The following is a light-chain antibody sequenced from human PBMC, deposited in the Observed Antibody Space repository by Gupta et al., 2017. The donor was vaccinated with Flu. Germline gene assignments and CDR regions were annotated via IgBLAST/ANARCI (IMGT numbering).Light chain of an antibody. V-gene: IGKV1-5*03. Sequence: PSTLSASVGDRVTFTCRASQSISSWVAWYQQRPGKAPMLLMYRASDLQTGVPSRFSGSGSGTEFTLTITSLQPDDFATYYCHQDDSYPYTFGQGTKLEIK. J-gene: IGKJ2*01. CDR3: HQDDSYPYT. CDR2: RAS. CDR1: QSISSW.